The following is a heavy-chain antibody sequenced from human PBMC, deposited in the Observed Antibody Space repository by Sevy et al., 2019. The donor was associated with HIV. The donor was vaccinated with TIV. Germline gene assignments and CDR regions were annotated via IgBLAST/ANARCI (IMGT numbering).Heavy chain of an antibody. CDR1: GGSISSYY. CDR2: IYYSGST. Sequence: LETLSLTCTVSGGSISSYYWSWIRQPPGKGLEWIGYIYYSGSTNYNPSLKSRVTISVDTSKNQFSLKLSSVTAADTAVYYCARVTGYSSSWDDYYYYMDVWGKGTTVTVSS. J-gene: IGHJ6*03. CDR3: ARVTGYSSSWDDYYYYMDV. V-gene: IGHV4-59*01. D-gene: IGHD6-13*01.